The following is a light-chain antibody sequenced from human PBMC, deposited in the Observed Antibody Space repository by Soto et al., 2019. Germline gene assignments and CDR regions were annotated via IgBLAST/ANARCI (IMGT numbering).Light chain of an antibody. V-gene: IGKV3-15*01. CDR2: GAS. CDR1: QSVSSN. J-gene: IGKJ5*01. Sequence: IVMTQSPATLSVSPGERATLSCRASQSVSSNLAWYQQKPGQAPRLLIYGASTRATGVPATFSGSGSGTEFTLTISSLQSEEFAVYYCQQYNNWPNTFGQGTRLEIK. CDR3: QQYNNWPNT.